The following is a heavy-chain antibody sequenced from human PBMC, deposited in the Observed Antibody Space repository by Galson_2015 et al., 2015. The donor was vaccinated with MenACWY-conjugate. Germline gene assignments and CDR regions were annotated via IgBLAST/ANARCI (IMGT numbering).Heavy chain of an antibody. CDR1: GFTFSSYS. V-gene: IGHV3-48*04. CDR2: ISSTSSPI. D-gene: IGHD3-22*01. Sequence: SLRLSCAASGFTFSSYSMNWVRQAPGKGLEWISYISSTSSPIYYADAVKGRFTISRDNAKNSLYLQMNSLRAEDTAVYYCARDYYDSHFDYWGQGTLVTVSS. CDR3: ARDYYDSHFDY. J-gene: IGHJ4*02.